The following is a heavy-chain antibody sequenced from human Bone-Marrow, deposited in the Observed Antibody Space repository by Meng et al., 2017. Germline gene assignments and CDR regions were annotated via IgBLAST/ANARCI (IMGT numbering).Heavy chain of an antibody. V-gene: IGHV1-69*13. CDR3: ARGADYYDSSGYYYSYYYGMDV. CDR2: IIPIFGTA. CDR1: GGTFSSYT. D-gene: IGHD3-22*01. Sequence: SVKVSCKASGGTFSSYTISWVRQAPGQGLEWMGGIIPIFGTANYAQKFQGRVTITADESTSTAYMELSSLRSEDTAVYYCARGADYYDSSGYYYSYYYGMDVWGQGTTVTVSS. J-gene: IGHJ6*02.